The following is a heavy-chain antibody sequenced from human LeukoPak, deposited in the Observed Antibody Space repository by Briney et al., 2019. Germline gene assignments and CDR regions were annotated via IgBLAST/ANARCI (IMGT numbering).Heavy chain of an antibody. CDR2: ISYDGSNK. CDR1: EFTFSSYA. CDR3: ARVGALRIYYYGMDV. D-gene: IGHD1-26*01. J-gene: IGHJ6*02. V-gene: IGHV3-30-3*01. Sequence: PGGSLRLSCAASEFTFSSYAMHWVRQAPGKGLEWVAVISYDGSNKYYADSVKGRFTISRDNSKNTLYLQMNSLRAEDTAVYYCARVGALRIYYYGMDVWGQGTTVTVSS.